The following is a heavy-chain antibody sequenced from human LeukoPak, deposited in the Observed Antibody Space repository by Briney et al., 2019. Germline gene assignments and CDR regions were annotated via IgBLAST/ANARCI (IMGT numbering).Heavy chain of an antibody. J-gene: IGHJ2*01. V-gene: IGHV3-48*03. CDR3: ASRRYLADWYFDL. D-gene: IGHD1-26*01. CDR2: ISSSGSTI. Sequence: PGGSLRLSCAASGFTFSSYEMNWVRQAPGKGLEWVSYISSSGSTIYYADSVKGRSTISRDNAKNSLYLQMNSLRAEDTAVYYCASRRYLADWYFDLWGRGTLVTVSS. CDR1: GFTFSSYE.